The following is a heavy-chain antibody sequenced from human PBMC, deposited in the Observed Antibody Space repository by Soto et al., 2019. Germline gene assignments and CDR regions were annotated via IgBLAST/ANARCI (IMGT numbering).Heavy chain of an antibody. D-gene: IGHD3-10*01. CDR3: ARAWFGDFVYYFDY. CDR2: ISAYNGNT. V-gene: IGHV1-18*01. J-gene: IGHJ4*02. Sequence: QVKLVQSGAEVKKPGASVKVSCKASGYTFTNYAISWVRQAPGQGLEWMGWISAYNGNTNYAQKLQGRVTMTTDTSTSSASMELRCLRSDDTAVYYCARAWFGDFVYYFDYWGQGTLVTVSS. CDR1: GYTFTNYA.